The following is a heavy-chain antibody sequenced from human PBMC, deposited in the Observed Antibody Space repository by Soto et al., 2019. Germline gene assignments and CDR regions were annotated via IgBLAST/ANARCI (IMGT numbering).Heavy chain of an antibody. D-gene: IGHD7-27*01. J-gene: IGHJ4*02. Sequence: GGSLRLSCAASGFTFSNSWMTWVRQAPGKGLEWVANMNQDGSGKYYEDSVKGRFTISRDNAKNSLSLQMNSLRAEDTAVYFCARGNRGTFDYWGQGALVTVSS. V-gene: IGHV3-7*03. CDR3: ARGNRGTFDY. CDR1: GFTFSNSW. CDR2: MNQDGSGK.